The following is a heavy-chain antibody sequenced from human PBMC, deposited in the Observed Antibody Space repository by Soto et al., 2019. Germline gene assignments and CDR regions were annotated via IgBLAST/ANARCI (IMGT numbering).Heavy chain of an antibody. Sequence: EVLLVESGGGLVQPGGSMRLACAASGLTLSHYWMHWVRQVPGKGLVWVAEISNDERNIRTSYADSVKGRFTVSRDDAKNTLYLQMNSLRVDDTAVYYCASLSAPDDFWGQGAQVTVSS. D-gene: IGHD6-25*01. V-gene: IGHV3-74*01. J-gene: IGHJ4*02. CDR2: ISNDERNI. CDR1: GLTLSHYW. CDR3: ASLSAPDDF.